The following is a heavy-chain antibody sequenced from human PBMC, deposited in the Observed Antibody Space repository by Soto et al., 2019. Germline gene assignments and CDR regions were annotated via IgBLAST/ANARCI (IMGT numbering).Heavy chain of an antibody. V-gene: IGHV5-51*01. CDR1: GYIFTSYW. D-gene: IGHD3-10*01. CDR3: ARCLYSSGPRGNGMDV. Sequence: PGESLKISGQASGYIFTSYWIGCVRQMPGKGLEWMGIIYPGDSDTRYSPSFQGQVTISADKSISTAYLQWSSLKASDTAMYYCARCLYSSGPRGNGMDVWGQGTTVTVSS. CDR2: IYPGDSDT. J-gene: IGHJ6*02.